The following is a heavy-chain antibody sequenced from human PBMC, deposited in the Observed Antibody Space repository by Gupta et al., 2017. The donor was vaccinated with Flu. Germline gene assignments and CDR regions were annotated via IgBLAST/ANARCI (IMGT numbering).Heavy chain of an antibody. J-gene: IGHJ4*02. D-gene: IGHD2-2*01. CDR2: IYFTGGT. Sequence: QVQLQESGQGLLQPSETLSLTCSVSGDSVSSYYWNWIRQAPGKGLEWIGYIYFTGGTDYNPTLKSRVTMSIDTSKNQFSLKLDSVTTADPAVDYCARMIPTSWHYFDYWGQGVLVNVSS. V-gene: IGHV4-59*02. CDR1: GDSVSSYY. CDR3: ARMIPTSWHYFDY.